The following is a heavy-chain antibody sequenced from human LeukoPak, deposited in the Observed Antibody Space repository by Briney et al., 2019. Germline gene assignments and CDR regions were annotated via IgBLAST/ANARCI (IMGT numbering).Heavy chain of an antibody. V-gene: IGHV4-59*08. J-gene: IGHJ5*02. CDR2: ISYSGSA. Sequence: SETLSLTRAVSGGSISSYYWTWIRQPPGKGLEWIGYISYSGSANYNPSLKSRVTLSIDTSKNQLSLTLSSVTAADTAVYYCVRHHGRDWFEPWGEGGLVTVSS. D-gene: IGHD3-10*02. CDR3: VRHHGRDWFEP. CDR1: GGSISSYY.